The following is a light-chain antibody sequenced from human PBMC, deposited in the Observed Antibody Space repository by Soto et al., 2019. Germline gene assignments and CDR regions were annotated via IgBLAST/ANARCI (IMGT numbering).Light chain of an antibody. CDR2: NVS. J-gene: IGLJ1*01. CDR1: SSDVGGHNS. V-gene: IGLV2-14*01. CDR3: TSYTSSSTYV. Sequence: QSALTQPGSVSGSPGQSITISCTGTSSDVGGHNSVSWYQQHPGKAPKLMIYNVSNRPSGVSNRFSGSKSGNTASLTISGLLAEDEADYYCTSYTSSSTYVFGAGTKLTVL.